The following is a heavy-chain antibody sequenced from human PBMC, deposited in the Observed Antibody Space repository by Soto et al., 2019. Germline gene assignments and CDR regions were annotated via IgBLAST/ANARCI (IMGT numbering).Heavy chain of an antibody. CDR1: SGSISGYY. J-gene: IGHJ4*01. CDR2: IDRGGTT. CDR3: ARRMGVDYGFDLDY. V-gene: IGHV4-4*09. D-gene: IGHD4-17*01. Sequence: QVHLQESGPGLVKPSETLSLTCTVSSGSISGYYWNWIRQPPGKGLEWIGYIDRGGTTKYNPSLNSRVTLAVDTSKHQFSLGLTSVTAADTAVYYCARRMGVDYGFDLDYWGHGILVTVSS.